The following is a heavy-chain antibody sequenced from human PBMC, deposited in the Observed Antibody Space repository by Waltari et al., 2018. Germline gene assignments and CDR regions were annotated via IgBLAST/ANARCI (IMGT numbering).Heavy chain of an antibody. D-gene: IGHD2-15*01. CDR3: VKRWSSSDVDY. CDR2: ISPNGDST. J-gene: IGHJ4*02. Sequence: EVQLVESGGGLVQPGGSRSLSCSASGFPFSIYSMHWFRQAPGKGLEYVSAISPNGDSTYYADCVKGRFTISRDNSKNTVFLQMSSLRAEDTAVYYCVKRWSSSDVDYWGQGTLVTVSS. CDR1: GFPFSIYS. V-gene: IGHV3-64D*06.